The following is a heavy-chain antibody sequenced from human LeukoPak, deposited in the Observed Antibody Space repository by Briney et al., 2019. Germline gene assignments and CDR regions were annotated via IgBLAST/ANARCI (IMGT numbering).Heavy chain of an antibody. Sequence: GGSLRLSCAASGFIFTNHAMIWVREAPGKGLEWVSGISGSGGSTYYAGSVKGRFTISRDNSKNTLYMQMKTLRAEETAVYYCAKGFRSGTYPLDYWGQGTLVTVSS. CDR3: AKGFRSGTYPLDY. J-gene: IGHJ4*02. CDR2: ISGSGGST. D-gene: IGHD3-10*01. CDR1: GFIFTNHA. V-gene: IGHV3-23*01.